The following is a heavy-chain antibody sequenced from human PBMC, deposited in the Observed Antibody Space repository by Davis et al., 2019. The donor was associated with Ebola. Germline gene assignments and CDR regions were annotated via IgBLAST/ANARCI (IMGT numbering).Heavy chain of an antibody. Sequence: PGGFLRLSCAASGFTSSSYAMHWVRQAPGKGLEWVAVISYDGSNKYYADSVKGRFTISRDNSKNTLYLQMNSLRAEGTAVYYCARDGWYYDSSGYRSGFDYWGQGTLVTVSS. CDR2: ISYDGSNK. V-gene: IGHV3-30-3*01. J-gene: IGHJ4*02. CDR3: ARDGWYYDSSGYRSGFDY. CDR1: GFTSSSYA. D-gene: IGHD3-22*01.